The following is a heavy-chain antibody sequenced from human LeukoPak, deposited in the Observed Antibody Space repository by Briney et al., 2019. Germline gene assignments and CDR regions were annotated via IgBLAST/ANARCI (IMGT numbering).Heavy chain of an antibody. CDR2: INPNSGGT. CDR3: APTSIAAAGNFDY. D-gene: IGHD6-13*01. Sequence: ASVKVSCKASGYTFTGYYVHWVRQVPGQGLEWMGRINPNSGGTNYAQKFQGRVTMTRDTSISTAYMELSRLRSDDTAVYYCAPTSIAAAGNFDYWGQGTLVTVSS. CDR1: GYTFTGYY. J-gene: IGHJ4*02. V-gene: IGHV1-2*06.